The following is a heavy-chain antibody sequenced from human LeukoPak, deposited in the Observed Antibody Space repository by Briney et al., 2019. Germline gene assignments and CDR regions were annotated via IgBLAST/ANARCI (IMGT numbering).Heavy chain of an antibody. CDR2: IKSDGSDK. J-gene: IGHJ4*02. V-gene: IGHV3-7*03. CDR3: AKNGGWTFDY. Sequence: QPGGPLRLSCAASGFRFTNYWMTWVRQAPGKGLEWVAIIKSDGSDKYYVDSVKGRFTISRDNAKNSLYLQMNSLRAEDTAFYYCAKNGGWTFDYWGQGILVTVSS. CDR1: GFRFTNYW. D-gene: IGHD6-19*01.